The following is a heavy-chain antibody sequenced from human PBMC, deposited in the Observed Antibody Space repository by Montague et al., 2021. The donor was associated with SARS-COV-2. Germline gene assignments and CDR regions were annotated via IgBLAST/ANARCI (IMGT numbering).Heavy chain of an antibody. CDR3: ARAYCGGDCYFYWYFDL. CDR1: GDSVSSNIAT. J-gene: IGHJ2*01. Sequence: CAISGDSVSSNIATWNWIRQSPSRGLEWLGRTYYRSKWYNDYAVSAKSGVIINPDTSNNRISLQLNSVTPEDTAVYYCARAYCGGDCYFYWYFDLWGRGTLVTVSS. V-gene: IGHV6-1*01. CDR2: TYYRSKWYN. D-gene: IGHD2-21*02.